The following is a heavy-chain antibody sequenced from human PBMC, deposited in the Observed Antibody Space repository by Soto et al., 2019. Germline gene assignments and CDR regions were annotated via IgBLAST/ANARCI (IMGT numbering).Heavy chain of an antibody. CDR3: ARDLADPPYYYGMDV. V-gene: IGHV3-48*03. Sequence: GGSLRLSCAASGFTFSSYEMNWVRQAPGKGLEWVSYISSSGSTIYYADSVKGRFTISRDNAKNSLYLQMNSLRAEDTAVYYCARDLADPPYYYGMDVWGQGTTVTVSS. CDR1: GFTFSSYE. CDR2: ISSSGSTI. D-gene: IGHD6-19*01. J-gene: IGHJ6*02.